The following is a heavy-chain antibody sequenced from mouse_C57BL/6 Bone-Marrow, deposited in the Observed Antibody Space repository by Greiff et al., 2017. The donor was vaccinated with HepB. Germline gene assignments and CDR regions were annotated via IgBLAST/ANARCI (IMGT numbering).Heavy chain of an antibody. CDR2: ISGGGGNT. J-gene: IGHJ3*01. CDR1: GFTFSSYT. D-gene: IGHD1-1*01. Sequence: EVHLVESGGGLVKPGGSLKLSCAASGFTFSSYTMSWVRQTPEKRLEWVATISGGGGNTYYPDSVKGRFTISRDNAKNTLYLQMSSLRSEDTALYYCARPYGSSPAWFAYWGQGTLVTVSA. V-gene: IGHV5-9*01. CDR3: ARPYGSSPAWFAY.